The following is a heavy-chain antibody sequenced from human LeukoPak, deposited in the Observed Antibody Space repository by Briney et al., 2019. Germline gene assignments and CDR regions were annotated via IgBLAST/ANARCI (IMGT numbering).Heavy chain of an antibody. J-gene: IGHJ5*02. Sequence: GASVKVSCKASGYTFTSYGISWVRQAPGQGLEWMGWISAYNGNTNYAQKLQGRLTMTTDTSTSTAYMELRSLRSDDTAVYYCARVVEYYDYVWGSYRYWDPWGQGTLVTVSS. V-gene: IGHV1-18*01. D-gene: IGHD3-16*02. CDR3: ARVVEYYDYVWGSYRYWDP. CDR1: GYTFTSYG. CDR2: ISAYNGNT.